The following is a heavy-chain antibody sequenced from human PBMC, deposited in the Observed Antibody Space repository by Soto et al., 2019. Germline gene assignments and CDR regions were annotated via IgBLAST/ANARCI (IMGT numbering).Heavy chain of an antibody. Sequence: QVQLVESGGGVVQPGRSLRLSCAASGFTFSSFGMHWVRQAPGKGLEWVAVISFDGSKKYYADSVKGRFTISRDNSKNTLFLQMNSLRAEDTDVYYCAKDSMGDYYGMDVWGQGTTVTVSS. V-gene: IGHV3-30*18. CDR2: ISFDGSKK. D-gene: IGHD1-26*01. CDR1: GFTFSSFG. J-gene: IGHJ6*02. CDR3: AKDSMGDYYGMDV.